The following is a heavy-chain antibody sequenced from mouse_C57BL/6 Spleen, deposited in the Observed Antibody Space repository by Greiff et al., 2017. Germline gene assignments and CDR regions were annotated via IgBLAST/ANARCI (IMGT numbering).Heavy chain of an antibody. CDR2: IYPGDGDT. CDR3: ASYVSSSAWFAY. J-gene: IGHJ3*01. Sequence: VQLQQSGPELVKPGASVKISCKASGYAFSSSWLNWVKQRPGKGLEWIGRIYPGDGDTNYNGKFKGKATLTADKSSSTAYMQLSSLTSEDSAVYFCASYVSSSAWFAYWGQGTLVTVSA. CDR1: GYAFSSSW. V-gene: IGHV1-82*01. D-gene: IGHD1-1*01.